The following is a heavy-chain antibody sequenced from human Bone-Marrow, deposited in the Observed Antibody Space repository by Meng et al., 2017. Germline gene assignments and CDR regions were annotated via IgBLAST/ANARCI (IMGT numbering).Heavy chain of an antibody. CDR3: ARDIRQGGNIWFDP. V-gene: IGHV4-31*01. Sequence: VQRQGSGPGMGKPSQTLSRTCIVSGGSISSGGYYWSWIRQHPGKGLEWIGYIYYSGTTYYNPSLSSLVTISVDTSKNQFSLNLSSVTAADTAVYYCARDIRQGGNIWFDPWGQGTLVTVSS. J-gene: IGHJ5*02. CDR1: GGSISSGGYY. CDR2: IYYSGTT. D-gene: IGHD3-16*01.